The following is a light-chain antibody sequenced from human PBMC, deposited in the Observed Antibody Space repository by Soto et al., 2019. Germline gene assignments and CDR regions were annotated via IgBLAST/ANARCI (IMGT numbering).Light chain of an antibody. CDR3: QQSYSTTRP. CDR2: WAS. CDR1: QSVFYSSNNKNY. J-gene: IGKJ1*01. V-gene: IGKV4-1*01. Sequence: DIVMTQSPDSLAVSLGERATINSKSSQSVFYSSNNKNYLAWYQQKPGQHPKLLIYWASTRESGVPDRFSGSGSGTDVTLTISSLQAEDVAVYDCQQSYSTTRPVGQVPKV.